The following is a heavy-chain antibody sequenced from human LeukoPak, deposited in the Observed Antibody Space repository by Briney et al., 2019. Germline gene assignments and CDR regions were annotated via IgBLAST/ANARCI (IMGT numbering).Heavy chain of an antibody. D-gene: IGHD1-26*01. CDR2: ISSSSTTI. J-gene: IGHJ4*02. CDR1: GHTFSSYS. Sequence: GGSLRLSCAASGHTFSSYSMNWVRQAPGKGLEWVSYISSSSTTIYYADSVKGRFTISRDNAKNSLYLQMNSLRDEDTAVYYCARVMYSGSYYSVDYWGRGTLVTVSS. V-gene: IGHV3-48*02. CDR3: ARVMYSGSYYSVDY.